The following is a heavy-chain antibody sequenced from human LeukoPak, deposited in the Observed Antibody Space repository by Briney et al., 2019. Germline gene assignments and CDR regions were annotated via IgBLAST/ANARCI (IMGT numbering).Heavy chain of an antibody. CDR3: ASAAGAFDN. J-gene: IGHJ3*02. CDR1: GLTFSAYG. CDR2: IWSDGTNK. Sequence: GTSLRLSCVASGLTFSAYGMHWVRQASGKGLEWVAVIWSDGTNKYYAESVRGRFTISRDNSKNTLYLQMNTLIIEDTAVYYCASAAGAFDNWGQGTMITVSS. V-gene: IGHV3-33*01. D-gene: IGHD6-13*01.